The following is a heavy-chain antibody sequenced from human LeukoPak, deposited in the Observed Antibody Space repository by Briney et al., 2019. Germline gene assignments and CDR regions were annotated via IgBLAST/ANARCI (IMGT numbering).Heavy chain of an antibody. Sequence: GGSLRLSCAASGFTFSSYGMHWVRQAPGKGLEWVAFIRYDGSNKYYADSVKGRFTISRDNSKNTLYLQMNSLRAEDTAEYYCAKDIGPLYDSSGYTDYWGQGTLVTVSS. D-gene: IGHD3-22*01. CDR1: GFTFSSYG. CDR2: IRYDGSNK. J-gene: IGHJ4*02. CDR3: AKDIGPLYDSSGYTDY. V-gene: IGHV3-30*02.